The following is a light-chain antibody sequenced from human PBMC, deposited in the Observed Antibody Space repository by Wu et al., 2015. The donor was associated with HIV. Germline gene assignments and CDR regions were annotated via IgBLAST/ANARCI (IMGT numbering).Light chain of an antibody. CDR3: QKYNSAPQLT. CDR1: LGISNY. J-gene: IGKJ4*01. CDR2: AAS. V-gene: IGKV1-27*01. Sequence: DIQMTQSPSSLSASVGDRVTITCRASLGISNYLAWYQQQPGKVPKLLIYAASTLQSGVPSRLSGSGSGTDFTLTISSLQPEDVATYYCQKYNSAPQLTFGGGTMVDIK.